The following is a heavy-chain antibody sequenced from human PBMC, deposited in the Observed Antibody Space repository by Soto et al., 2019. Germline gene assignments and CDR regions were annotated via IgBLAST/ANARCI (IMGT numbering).Heavy chain of an antibody. D-gene: IGHD3-16*01. Sequence: EVQLVESGGGLVQPGGSLRLSCAASGFTLSSYSMNWVRQAPGKGLEWVSSISSSSGYIYYADSVKGRFTISRDNAKNALYLQMNGLRAEDTAVYYCARDWGGEGTFDYWGQGTLVTVSS. CDR1: GFTLSSYS. J-gene: IGHJ4*02. V-gene: IGHV3-21*01. CDR3: ARDWGGEGTFDY. CDR2: ISSSSGYI.